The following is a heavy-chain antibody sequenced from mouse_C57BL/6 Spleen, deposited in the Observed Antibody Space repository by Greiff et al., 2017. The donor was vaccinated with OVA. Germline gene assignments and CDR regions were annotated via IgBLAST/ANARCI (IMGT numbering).Heavy chain of an antibody. CDR2: IYPGDGDT. D-gene: IGHD2-1*01. CDR3: ARGVYGNSIDY. Sequence: VQLQQSGAELVKPGASVKISCKASGYAFSSYWMNWVKQRPGKGLEWIGQIYPGDGDTNYNGKFKGKATLTADKSSSTAYMQLSSLTSEDSAVYFCARGVYGNSIDYWGQGTTLTVSS. CDR1: GYAFSSYW. V-gene: IGHV1-80*01. J-gene: IGHJ2*01.